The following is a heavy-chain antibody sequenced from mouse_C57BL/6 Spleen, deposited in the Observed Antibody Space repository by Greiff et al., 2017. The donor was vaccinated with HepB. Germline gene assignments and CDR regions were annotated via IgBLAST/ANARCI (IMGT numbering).Heavy chain of an antibody. V-gene: IGHV1-78*01. Sequence: QVQLQQSDAELVKPGASVKISCKVSGYTFTDHTIHWMKQRPEQGLEWIGYIYPRDGSTKYNEKFKGKATLTADKSSSTAYMELRSLTSEDSAVYFCARRGHYYGSSTYWYFDVWGTGTTVTVSS. CDR2: IYPRDGST. CDR1: GYTFTDHT. J-gene: IGHJ1*03. D-gene: IGHD1-1*01. CDR3: ARRGHYYGSSTYWYFDV.